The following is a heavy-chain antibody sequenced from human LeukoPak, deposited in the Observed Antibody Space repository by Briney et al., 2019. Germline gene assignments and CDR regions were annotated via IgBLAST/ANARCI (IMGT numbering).Heavy chain of an antibody. Sequence: ASVKVSCKASGYTFTNYYIHWVRQAPGQGLEWMGKITPSGGATTYAQKFQGRVIVTRYTSTSTFYMELSSLRPEDTAVYYCARERNSGYYFFDYWGQGTLVTVSS. J-gene: IGHJ4*02. D-gene: IGHD3-22*01. CDR2: ITPSGGAT. CDR1: GYTFTNYY. V-gene: IGHV1-46*03. CDR3: ARERNSGYYFFDY.